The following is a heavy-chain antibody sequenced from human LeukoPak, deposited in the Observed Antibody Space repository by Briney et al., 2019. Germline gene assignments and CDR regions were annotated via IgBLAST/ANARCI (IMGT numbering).Heavy chain of an antibody. CDR1: GFTFSSYA. CDR3: AKDRVTMIVGVSYFDY. CDR2: LSASGGST. J-gene: IGHJ4*02. Sequence: GGSLRLSCAASGFTFSSYAMSWVRQAPGKGLEWVSSLSASGGSTYYADSVKGRFTISRDNSKNTLYLQMNSLRAEDTAVYYCAKDRVTMIVGVSYFDYWGQGTLVTVSS. V-gene: IGHV3-23*01. D-gene: IGHD3-22*01.